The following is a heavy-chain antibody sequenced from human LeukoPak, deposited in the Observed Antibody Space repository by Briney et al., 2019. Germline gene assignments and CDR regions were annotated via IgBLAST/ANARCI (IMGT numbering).Heavy chain of an antibody. CDR3: AKDRLAAAGVFDY. J-gene: IGHJ4*02. D-gene: IGHD6-13*01. CDR2: ISDSGGST. Sequence: GGSLRLSCAASGFTFTSYAMSWVRQAPGKGLEWVSSISDSGGSTYYADSVKGRFTVSRDNSKNTLYLQMNSLRAEDTAVYYCAKDRLAAAGVFDYWGQGTLVTVSS. CDR1: GFTFTSYA. V-gene: IGHV3-23*01.